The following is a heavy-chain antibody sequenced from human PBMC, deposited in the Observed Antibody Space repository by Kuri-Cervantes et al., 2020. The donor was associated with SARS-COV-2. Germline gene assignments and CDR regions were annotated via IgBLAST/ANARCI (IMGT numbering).Heavy chain of an antibody. V-gene: IGHV1-69*05. CDR2: IIPIFGTA. CDR1: GGTFSSYA. Sequence: SVKVSCKASGGTFSSYAISWVRQAPGQGLEWMGGIIPIFGTANYAQKFQGRVTITTDESTSTAYMELSSLRSEDTAVYYCARDFQYCTNGVCYTGNMDYWGQGTLVTVSS. CDR3: ARDFQYCTNGVCYTGNMDY. D-gene: IGHD2-8*01. J-gene: IGHJ4*02.